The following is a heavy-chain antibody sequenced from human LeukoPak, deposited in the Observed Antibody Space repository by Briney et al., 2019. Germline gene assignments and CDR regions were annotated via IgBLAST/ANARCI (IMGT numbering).Heavy chain of an antibody. V-gene: IGHV4-39*01. CDR3: ARQYDSYFYYYLDL. D-gene: IGHD1-1*01. CDR2: IYYSGST. CDR1: GGSISSSSYY. Sequence: SETLSLTCTVSGGSISSSSYYWGWIRQPPGKGLEWIGSIYYSGSTYYNPYLKSRVTISVDPSKTQFSLKLSSVTAAATAVYYRARQYDSYFYYYLDLWGTGTTVTVSS. J-gene: IGHJ6*03.